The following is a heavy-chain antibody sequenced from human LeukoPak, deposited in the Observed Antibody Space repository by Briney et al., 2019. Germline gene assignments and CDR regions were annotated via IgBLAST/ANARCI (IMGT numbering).Heavy chain of an antibody. CDR3: ASPIKFVCSGGSCYGVPADAFDI. CDR2: IYYSGST. Sequence: SETLSLTCTVSGGSISSSSYYWGWIRQPPGKGLEWIGSIYYSGSTYYNPSLKSRVTISVDTSKNQFSLKLSSVTAADTAVYYCASPIKFVCSGGSCYGVPADAFDIWGQGTMVTVSS. J-gene: IGHJ3*02. D-gene: IGHD2-15*01. CDR1: GGSISSSSYY. V-gene: IGHV4-39*01.